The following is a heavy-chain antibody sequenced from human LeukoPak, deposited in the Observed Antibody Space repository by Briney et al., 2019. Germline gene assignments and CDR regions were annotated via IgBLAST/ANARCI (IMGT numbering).Heavy chain of an antibody. CDR1: GFTFSNIW. V-gene: IGHV3-66*01. CDR3: ATGPYSSSSLST. CDR2: IYSGGST. J-gene: IGHJ5*02. Sequence: GGSLRLSCAASGFTFSNIWMSWVRQAPGKGLEWVSVIYSGGSTYYADSVKGRFTISRDNSKNTLYLQMNSLRAEDTAVYYCATGPYSSSSLSTWGQGTLVTVSS. D-gene: IGHD6-6*01.